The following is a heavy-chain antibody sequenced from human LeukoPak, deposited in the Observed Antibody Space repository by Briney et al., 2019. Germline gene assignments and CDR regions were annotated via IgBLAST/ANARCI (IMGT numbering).Heavy chain of an antibody. Sequence: GGSLRLSCTGSGFMFGDYAMTWVRQAPGKGLEWVGLIRSKTYRGTTEYAASVKGRITISRDDSKSIACLHMNSLETEDTAVYYCARVRYSSSWFEAYFDFWGQGTLVTVSS. CDR3: ARVRYSSSWFEAYFDF. J-gene: IGHJ4*02. D-gene: IGHD6-13*01. CDR1: GFMFGDYA. CDR2: IRSKTYRGTT. V-gene: IGHV3-49*04.